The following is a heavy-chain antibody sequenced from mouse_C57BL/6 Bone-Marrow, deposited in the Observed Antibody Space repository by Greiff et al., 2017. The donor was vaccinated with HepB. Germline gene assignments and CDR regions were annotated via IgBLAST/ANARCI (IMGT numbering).Heavy chain of an antibody. Sequence: EVKLQESVAELVRPGASVKLSCTASGFNIKNTYMHWVKQRPEQGLEWIGRIDPANGNTKYAPKFQGKATITADTSSNTAYLQLSSLTSEDTAIYYCAPYYYGSSSYAMDYWGQGTSVTVSS. CDR2: IDPANGNT. J-gene: IGHJ4*01. CDR1: GFNIKNTY. CDR3: APYYYGSSSYAMDY. V-gene: IGHV14-3*01. D-gene: IGHD1-1*01.